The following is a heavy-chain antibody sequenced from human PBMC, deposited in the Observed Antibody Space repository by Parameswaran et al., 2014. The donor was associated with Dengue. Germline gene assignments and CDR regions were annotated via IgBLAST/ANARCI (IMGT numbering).Heavy chain of an antibody. J-gene: IGHJ4*02. Sequence: WVRQAPGQGLEWMGGIFPAFGSPNYAQKFQGRVTITADESTSTVHMELRSLRSEDTAVYYCARGRVDDAVGYYYNPFDYWGQGTLVTVSS. D-gene: IGHD3-22*01. V-gene: IGHV1-69*01. CDR3: ARGRVDDAVGYYYNPFDY. CDR2: IFPAFGSP.